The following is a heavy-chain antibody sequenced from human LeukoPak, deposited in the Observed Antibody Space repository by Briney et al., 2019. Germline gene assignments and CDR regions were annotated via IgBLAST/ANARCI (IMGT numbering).Heavy chain of an antibody. J-gene: IGHJ4*02. CDR3: AKLMVRGVTKSPSDY. CDR2: ISWNSGLL. D-gene: IGHD3-10*01. V-gene: IGHV3-9*01. Sequence: GGSLRLSCVVSGFTFDDYSMHWVRQAPGKGLEWVSRISWNSGLLAYADSVKGRFTVSRDNAKDSLYLQMNSLRPEDTALYYCAKLMVRGVTKSPSDYWGQGTLVTVSS. CDR1: GFTFDDYS.